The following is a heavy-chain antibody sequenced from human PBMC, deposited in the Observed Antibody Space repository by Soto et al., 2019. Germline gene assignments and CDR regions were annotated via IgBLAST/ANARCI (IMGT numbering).Heavy chain of an antibody. V-gene: IGHV1-18*01. CDR3: AKSPRGEMATA. CDR2: INTYNGMT. Sequence: QVQLVQSGGEVKKPGASVTVSCKASGYTFINYHITWVRQAPGQGLEWMAWINTYNGMTDYAQKSQXXVTMTRDTSTSTAYMELRNLGSDDTAVYFCAKSPRGEMATAWGQGTLVTVSS. CDR1: GYTFINYH. J-gene: IGHJ5*02. D-gene: IGHD5-12*01.